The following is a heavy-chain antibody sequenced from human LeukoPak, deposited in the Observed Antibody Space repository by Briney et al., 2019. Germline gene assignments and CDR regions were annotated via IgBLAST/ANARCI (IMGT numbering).Heavy chain of an antibody. CDR1: GYIFIGYG. CDR2: INTDNGQT. CDR3: ARGGGTYWADH. Sequence: ASVKVSCKASGYIFIGYGLSWVRQAPGQGLEWMGWINTDNGQTDFAQKFQDRIIMTTDTSTSTAYLEVTSLRSDDTAVYYCARGGGTYWADHWGQGTLVTVYS. D-gene: IGHD1-26*01. V-gene: IGHV1-18*01. J-gene: IGHJ1*01.